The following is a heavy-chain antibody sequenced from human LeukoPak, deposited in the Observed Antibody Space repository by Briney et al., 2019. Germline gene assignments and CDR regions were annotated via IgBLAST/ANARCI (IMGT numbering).Heavy chain of an antibody. CDR3: ARRLLWFGELFDY. D-gene: IGHD3-10*01. Sequence: GGSLRLSCAASGFTFSTYWMSWVRQAPGKGLEWVANIKQDGSEKYYVDSVKGRFTISRDNTKNSLYLQMNSLRAEDTAVYYCARRLLWFGELFDYWGQGTPVTVSS. CDR1: GFTFSTYW. V-gene: IGHV3-7*01. J-gene: IGHJ4*02. CDR2: IKQDGSEK.